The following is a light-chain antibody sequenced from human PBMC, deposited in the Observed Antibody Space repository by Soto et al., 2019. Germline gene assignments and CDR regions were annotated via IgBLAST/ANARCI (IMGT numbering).Light chain of an antibody. J-gene: IGKJ1*01. V-gene: IGKV3-20*01. CDR1: QTVLTN. Sequence: EIVLTQSPGTLSLSPGERVTLSCRASQTVLTNLAWYQQNPGQAPRLLIYEASSRATGIPDRFSGSGSGTDFTLTNSRLEPEEFAVYYCQQYRTFGQGTKVDI. CDR3: QQYRT. CDR2: EAS.